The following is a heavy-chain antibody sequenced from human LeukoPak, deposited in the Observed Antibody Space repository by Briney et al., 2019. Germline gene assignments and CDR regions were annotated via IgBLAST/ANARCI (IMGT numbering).Heavy chain of an antibody. J-gene: IGHJ4*02. CDR2: IDSDGSTT. CDR1: GFTFSSNW. CDR3: VAIVSARPR. D-gene: IGHD6-6*01. V-gene: IGHV3-74*01. Sequence: GGSLRLSCAASGFTFSSNWMHWVRQAPGKGLVWVSRIDSDGSTTSLADSVKGRFTISGDNSKNTLYLQMNSLRAEDTAVYHCVAIVSARPRWGQGTLVTVSS.